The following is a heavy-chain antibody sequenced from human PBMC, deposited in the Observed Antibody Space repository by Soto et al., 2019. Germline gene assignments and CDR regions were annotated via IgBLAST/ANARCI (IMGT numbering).Heavy chain of an antibody. V-gene: IGHV4-59*01. D-gene: IGHD6-19*01. CDR1: SGSISGYY. Sequence: SETLSLTCSVSSGSISGYYWSWIRQPPGEGLEWIAYMYYSGSTNSNPSLKSRVTISVDTSKNHFSLRLRSVTAADTAVYYCARHSTVAGGFYYWGQGTMVTVSS. J-gene: IGHJ4*02. CDR2: MYYSGST. CDR3: ARHSTVAGGFYY.